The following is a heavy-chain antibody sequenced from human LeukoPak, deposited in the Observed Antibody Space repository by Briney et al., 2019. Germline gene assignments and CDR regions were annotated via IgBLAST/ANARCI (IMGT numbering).Heavy chain of an antibody. CDR3: ASLKADYDILTGYYEGNFDY. CDR1: GGSFSGYY. J-gene: IGHJ4*02. D-gene: IGHD3-9*01. Sequence: SETLSLTCAVYGGSFSGYYWSWIRQPPGKGLEWIGEINHSGSTNYNPSLKSRVTISVDTSKNQFSLKLSSVTAADTAVYYCASLKADYDILTGYYEGNFDYWGQGTLVTVSS. V-gene: IGHV4-34*01. CDR2: INHSGST.